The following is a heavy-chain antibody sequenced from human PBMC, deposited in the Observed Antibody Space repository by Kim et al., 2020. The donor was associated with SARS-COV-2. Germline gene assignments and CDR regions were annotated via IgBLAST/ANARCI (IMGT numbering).Heavy chain of an antibody. CDR2: INADRSVI. CDR3: ARGSGSYGFDS. D-gene: IGHD1-26*01. V-gene: IGHV3-74*01. Sequence: GGSLRLSCAASGFTFSSHWMHWVRQAPGKWPVWVSRINADRSVIEYAASVKGRFTISRDNAKSTLDLQMNSLRPEDTAVYYCARGSGSYGFDSWGQG. J-gene: IGHJ4*02. CDR1: GFTFSSHW.